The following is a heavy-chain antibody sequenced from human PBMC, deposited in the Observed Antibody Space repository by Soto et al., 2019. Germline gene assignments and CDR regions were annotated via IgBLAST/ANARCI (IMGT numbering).Heavy chain of an antibody. CDR1: GYTFTGYY. J-gene: IGHJ5*02. CDR3: ARDALPHITTGYSSSWLWFDP. CDR2: INPNSGGT. Sequence: ASVKVSCKASGYTFTGYYMHWVRQAPGQGLEWMGWINPNSGGTNYAQKFQGWVTMTRDTSISTAYMELSRLRSDDTAVYYCARDALPHITTGYSSSWLWFDPWGQGTLVPVSS. D-gene: IGHD6-13*01. V-gene: IGHV1-2*04.